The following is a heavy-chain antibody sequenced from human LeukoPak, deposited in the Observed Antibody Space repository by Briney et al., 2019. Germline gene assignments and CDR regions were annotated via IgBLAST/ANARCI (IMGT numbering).Heavy chain of an antibody. D-gene: IGHD3-22*01. Sequence: GGSLRLSCAASGFIFSSYTMHWVRQAPGKGLEWVASVSSDGSNKYYADSVKGRFTISRDNSKTTLFLQMNSLAAEDTAVFFCARDYRGYYSDSSGIFPHWGQGTLVTVSS. CDR3: ARDYRGYYSDSSGIFPH. CDR2: VSSDGSNK. CDR1: GFIFSSYT. J-gene: IGHJ1*01. V-gene: IGHV3-30*04.